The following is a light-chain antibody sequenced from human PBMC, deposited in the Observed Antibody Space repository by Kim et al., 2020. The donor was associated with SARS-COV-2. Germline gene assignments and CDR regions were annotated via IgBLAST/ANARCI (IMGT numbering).Light chain of an antibody. Sequence: IQMAQSPSSLSASVGDRVTITCRASQIISHFLNWYKQKPGMAPILLIYAASSLQSGVPSRFSGSRSGTNFTLTISSLQPEDFATYYCQQSYTTPLTFGGGTKVDIK. CDR1: QIISHF. J-gene: IGKJ4*01. CDR2: AAS. CDR3: QQSYTTPLT. V-gene: IGKV1-39*01.